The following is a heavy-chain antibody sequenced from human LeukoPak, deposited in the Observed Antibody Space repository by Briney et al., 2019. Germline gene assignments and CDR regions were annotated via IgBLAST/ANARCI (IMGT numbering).Heavy chain of an antibody. J-gene: IGHJ4*02. Sequence: GGSLRLSCVASGFTVSTNYMSWFRQAPGKGLEWVAHINQDGGDNYYVDSVRGRFTISRDNAKDSLYLQMNSLRAEDTAVYYCARDPGIAATAANYFDYWGQGVLVTVSS. V-gene: IGHV3-7*01. CDR1: GFTVSTNY. D-gene: IGHD6-13*01. CDR3: ARDPGIAATAANYFDY. CDR2: INQDGGDN.